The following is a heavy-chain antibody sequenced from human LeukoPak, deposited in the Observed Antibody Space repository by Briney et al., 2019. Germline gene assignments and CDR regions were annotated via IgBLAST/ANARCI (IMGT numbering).Heavy chain of an antibody. V-gene: IGHV1-69*04. CDR2: IIPILGIA. J-gene: IGHJ6*03. Sequence: GSSVKVSCKASGGTFSSYAIGWVRQAPGQGLEWMGRIIPILGIANYAQKFQGRVTITADKSTSTAYMELSSLRSEDTAVYYCARGSSSSQYVRYYYYYYMDVWGKGTTVTVSS. CDR3: ARGSSSSQYVRYYYYYYMDV. D-gene: IGHD6-13*01. CDR1: GGTFSSYA.